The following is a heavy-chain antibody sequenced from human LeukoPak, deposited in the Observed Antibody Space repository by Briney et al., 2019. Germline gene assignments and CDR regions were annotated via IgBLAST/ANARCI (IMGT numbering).Heavy chain of an antibody. J-gene: IGHJ3*02. CDR2: ISAYNGNT. Sequence: ASVKVSCKASGYTFTSYGVSWVRQAPGQGLEWMGWISAYNGNTNYAQKLQGRVTMTTDTSTSTAYMELRSLRSDDTAVYYCARDHIAVAGNAAFDIWGQGTMVTVSS. CDR3: ARDHIAVAGNAAFDI. D-gene: IGHD6-19*01. CDR1: GYTFTSYG. V-gene: IGHV1-18*01.